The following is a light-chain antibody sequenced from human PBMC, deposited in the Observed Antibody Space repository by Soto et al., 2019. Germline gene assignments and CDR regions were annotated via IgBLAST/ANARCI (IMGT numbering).Light chain of an antibody. J-gene: IGKJ1*01. V-gene: IGKV3-15*01. Sequence: EIMLTQSPGTLSLSPGERATLSCRAIQSVSSSYLAWYQQKPGQAPRLLIYGASTRATGIPARFSGSGSGTEFTLTISSLQSEDFAVYYCQQYNNWPPWTFGQGTKVDIK. CDR1: QSVSSSY. CDR2: GAS. CDR3: QQYNNWPPWT.